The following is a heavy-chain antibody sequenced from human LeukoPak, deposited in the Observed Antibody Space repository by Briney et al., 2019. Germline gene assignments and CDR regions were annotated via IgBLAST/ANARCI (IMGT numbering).Heavy chain of an antibody. V-gene: IGHV4-38-2*02. J-gene: IGHJ4*02. CDR2: SYRSGTT. D-gene: IGHD3-16*02. Sequence: PSETLSLTCTVSGYSISTAYYWGWIRQTPDKGLEWIGSSYRSGTTYYSPSLKSRVTISLDTSKNQFSLTLTSVTAADTAVYYCARIDPSRGVIARFDSWGQGVLVTVSS. CDR3: ARIDPSRGVIARFDS. CDR1: GYSISTAYY.